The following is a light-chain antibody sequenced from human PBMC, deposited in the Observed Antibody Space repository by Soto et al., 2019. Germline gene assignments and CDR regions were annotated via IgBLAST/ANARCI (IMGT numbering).Light chain of an antibody. CDR1: QYINTR. V-gene: IGKV3-20*01. CDR2: GAS. Sequence: EIVMTQSPATLSSFPGDRVTLSCRASQYINTRLAWYQQRPGQAPRLLIYGASSRAAGIPDRFSGSGSGTDFTLTISRLEPEDLAVYYCQQYGSSPETFGQGTKVDI. CDR3: QQYGSSPET. J-gene: IGKJ1*01.